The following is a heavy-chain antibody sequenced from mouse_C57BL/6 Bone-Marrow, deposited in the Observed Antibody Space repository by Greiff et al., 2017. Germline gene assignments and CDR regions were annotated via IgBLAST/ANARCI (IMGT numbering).Heavy chain of an antibody. CDR3: SSLDGNYFDF. D-gene: IGHD2-1*01. V-gene: IGHV14-4*01. CDR1: GFNIKDDY. Sequence: VQLQQSGAELVRPGASVKLSCTASGFNIKDDYIHWVQQRPEQGLEWIGWIDPEIGDTEYASKFQGKATITSDTSSNTAYLQLSRLTSEDTAVYYCSSLDGNYFDFWGRGTGPTVAS. J-gene: IGHJ2*03. CDR2: IDPEIGDT.